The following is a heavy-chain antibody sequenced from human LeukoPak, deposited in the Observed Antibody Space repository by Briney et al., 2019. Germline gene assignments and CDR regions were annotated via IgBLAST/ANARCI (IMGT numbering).Heavy chain of an antibody. CDR1: GFTFSNYG. D-gene: IGHD3-22*01. J-gene: IGHJ4*02. CDR2: IAHDGSVQ. CDR3: AKDYDSSGYYYSPFDY. Sequence: GGSLRLSCAASGFTFSNYGMHWVRQTPGKGLEWVTVIAHDGSVQYYTDSVKGRFTISRDNSKNTLYLQMNSLRAEDTAVYYCAKDYDSSGYYYSPFDYWGQGTLVTVSS. V-gene: IGHV3-30*18.